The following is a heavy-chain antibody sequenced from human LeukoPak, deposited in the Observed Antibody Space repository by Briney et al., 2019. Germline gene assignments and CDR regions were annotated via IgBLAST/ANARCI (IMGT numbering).Heavy chain of an antibody. V-gene: IGHV4-39*07. J-gene: IGHJ4*02. CDR2: TYYSGST. CDR1: GDSISSSNYY. Sequence: TLSLTCTVSGDSISSSNYYWGWIRQPPGKGLEWIGSTYYSGSTFYNPSLKSRVTISVDTSKNQSSLKLSSVTVADTAVYYCARDGLDTSSWTHWGQGIVVTVSS. CDR3: ARDGLDTSSWTH. D-gene: IGHD6-13*01.